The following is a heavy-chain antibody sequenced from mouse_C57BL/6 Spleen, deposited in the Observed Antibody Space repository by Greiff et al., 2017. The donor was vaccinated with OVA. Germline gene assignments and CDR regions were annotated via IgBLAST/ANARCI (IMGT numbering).Heavy chain of an antibody. V-gene: IGHV1-15*01. Sequence: VQLQQSGAELVRPGASVTLSCKASGYTFTDYEMHWVKQTPVHGLEWIGAIDPETGGTAYNQKFKGKAILTADKSSSTAYMELRSLTSEDSAVYYCTRSEYYGSNPYYAMDYWGQGTSVTVSS. J-gene: IGHJ4*01. CDR1: GYTFTDYE. CDR2: IDPETGGT. CDR3: TRSEYYGSNPYYAMDY. D-gene: IGHD1-1*01.